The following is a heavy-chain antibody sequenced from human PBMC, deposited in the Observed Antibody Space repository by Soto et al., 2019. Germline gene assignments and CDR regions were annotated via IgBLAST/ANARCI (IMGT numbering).Heavy chain of an antibody. V-gene: IGHV3-23*01. J-gene: IGHJ4*02. CDR1: GFTFSSCA. CDR2: FSGSADKT. Sequence: EVQLLESGGGLVQPGGSLRLSCAASGFTFSSCAMGWVRQTPGKGLEWVSAFSGSADKTFYADSVKGRFTISRDNSKNTVYLQMNSPRAEDTAIYYCTKATGVAYYVTDNWGQGTLVTVSS. D-gene: IGHD1-26*01. CDR3: TKATGVAYYVTDN.